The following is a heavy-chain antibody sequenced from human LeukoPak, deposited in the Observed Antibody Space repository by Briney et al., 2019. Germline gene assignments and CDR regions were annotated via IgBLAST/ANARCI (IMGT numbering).Heavy chain of an antibody. CDR3: TAGTGRSDFDY. V-gene: IGHV3-15*01. J-gene: IGHJ4*02. CDR2: IKRKGDDGTI. D-gene: IGHD3/OR15-3a*01. CDR1: GFTFSNAW. Sequence: PGGSLRLSCAASGFTFSNAWKSWVRLAPGRGLEWVGRIKRKGDDGTIDYAAPVKGRLSISRDDSKNTLYLQMNSLKSEDTAVYYCTAGTGRSDFDYWGQGTLVTVSS.